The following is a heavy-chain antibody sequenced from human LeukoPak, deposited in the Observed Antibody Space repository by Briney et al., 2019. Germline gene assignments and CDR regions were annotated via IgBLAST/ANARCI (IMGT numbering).Heavy chain of an antibody. CDR1: GFNFHNFA. CDR2: ISNDDRNK. V-gene: IGHV3-30*04. CDR3: ARPSPPGDGYNPCDY. J-gene: IGHJ4*02. Sequence: GGSLRLSCVASGFNFHNFAMHWVRQAPGKGLEWVAVISNDDRNKYYTDSVRGRFIISRDNSKNTVYLQMNSLKTEDTAMYYCARPSPPGDGYNPCDYWGPGALVVVSS. D-gene: IGHD5-24*01.